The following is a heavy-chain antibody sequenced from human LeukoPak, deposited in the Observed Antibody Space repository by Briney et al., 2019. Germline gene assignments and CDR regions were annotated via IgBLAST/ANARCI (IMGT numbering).Heavy chain of an antibody. CDR1: SGSISSSSYY. V-gene: IGHV4-39*07. Sequence: SETLSLTCTVSSGSISSSSYYWGWIRQPPGKGLEWLGSIYYSETTYYNPSLKSRVTISVDTSKNQFSLKLSSVTAADTAVYYCARDDSSGYYPFDYWGQGTLVTVSS. D-gene: IGHD3-22*01. CDR2: IYYSETT. J-gene: IGHJ4*02. CDR3: ARDDSSGYYPFDY.